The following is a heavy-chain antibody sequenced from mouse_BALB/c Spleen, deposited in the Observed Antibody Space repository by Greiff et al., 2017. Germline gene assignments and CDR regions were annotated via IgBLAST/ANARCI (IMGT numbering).Heavy chain of an antibody. CDR3: ARWEGNEGYFDY. CDR1: GYTFTSYT. V-gene: IGHV1-4*02. CDR2: INPSSGYT. Sequence: VQLQQSAAELARPGASVKMSCKASGYTFTSYTMHWVKQRPGQGLEWIGYINPSSGYTEYNQKFKDKTTLTADKSSSTAYMQLSSLTSEDSAVYFCARWEGNEGYFDYWGQGTTLTVSS. J-gene: IGHJ2*01. D-gene: IGHD2-1*01.